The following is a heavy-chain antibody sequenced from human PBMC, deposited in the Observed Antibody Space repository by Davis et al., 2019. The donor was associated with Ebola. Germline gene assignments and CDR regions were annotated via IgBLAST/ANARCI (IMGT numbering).Heavy chain of an antibody. CDR3: ASLVASNRATAPDWFDP. D-gene: IGHD3-9*01. CDR2: IFPGDSDT. V-gene: IGHV5-51*01. Sequence: GESLKISCKGSEYIFTNYWIGWVRQMHGKGLEWMGIIFPGDSDTRYSPSFQGQIIISADKSIRTAYLQWSSLKASDTAMYYCASLVASNRATAPDWFDPWGQGTLVSVSS. CDR1: EYIFTNYW. J-gene: IGHJ5*02.